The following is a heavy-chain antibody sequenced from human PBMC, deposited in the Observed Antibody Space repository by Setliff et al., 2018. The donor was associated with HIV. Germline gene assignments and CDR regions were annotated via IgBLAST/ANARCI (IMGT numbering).Heavy chain of an antibody. Sequence: PSETLSLTCTVSGGSISSTSYYWGWIRQPPGKGLEWIGNIYYSGGTDYHPSLKSRVTISVDTSKNQFSLKLGSVTAADTAVYFCARRFEQWLAFDYWGQGTLVTVS. CDR3: ARRFEQWLAFDY. CDR2: IYYSGGT. J-gene: IGHJ4*02. D-gene: IGHD6-19*01. CDR1: GGSISSTSYY. V-gene: IGHV4-39*01.